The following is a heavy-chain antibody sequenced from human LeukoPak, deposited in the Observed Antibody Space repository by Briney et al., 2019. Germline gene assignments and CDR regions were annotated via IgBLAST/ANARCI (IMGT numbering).Heavy chain of an antibody. D-gene: IGHD2-2*01. CDR3: ARDPKAQLLHDY. J-gene: IGHJ4*02. CDR2: INPYSGAI. Sequence: GASVNGSCESSGFTFTHEHIYWVRQAPGQGLEWMGWINPYSGAINYAQKFQGRVTLTRDTSISTAYMELSRLTSGDTAVYYCARDPKAQLLHDYWGQGTLVTVSS. V-gene: IGHV1-2*02. CDR1: GFTFTHEH.